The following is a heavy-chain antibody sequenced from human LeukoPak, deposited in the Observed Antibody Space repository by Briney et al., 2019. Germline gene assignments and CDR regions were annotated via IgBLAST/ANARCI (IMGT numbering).Heavy chain of an antibody. CDR2: ISDDGSKR. CDR3: AREDIVMVAIDIGVYGLDV. D-gene: IGHD2/OR15-2a*01. Sequence: PGGSLRLSCAASGFSFTKYPLHWVRQAPGKGLEWMAGISDDGSKRYYAESVKGRFTISRDNSRNTAYLQMNSLRTEDTAVYYCAREDIVMVAIDIGVYGLDVWGQGTTAIVSS. J-gene: IGHJ6*02. V-gene: IGHV3-30-3*01. CDR1: GFSFTKYP.